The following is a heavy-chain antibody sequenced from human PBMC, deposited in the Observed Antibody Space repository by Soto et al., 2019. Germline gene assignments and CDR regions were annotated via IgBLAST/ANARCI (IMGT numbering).Heavy chain of an antibody. CDR2: IYYSGST. CDR3: ARERPKWGMPGMDV. D-gene: IGHD2-8*01. CDR1: GGSIISGGYY. J-gene: IGHJ6*02. Sequence: PSETLSLTCTVSGGSIISGGYYWIWIRQHPGKGLEWIGYIYYSGSTYYNPSLKSRVTISVDTSKNQFSLKLSSVTAADTAVYYCARERPKWGMPGMDVWGQGTTVTVSS. V-gene: IGHV4-31*03.